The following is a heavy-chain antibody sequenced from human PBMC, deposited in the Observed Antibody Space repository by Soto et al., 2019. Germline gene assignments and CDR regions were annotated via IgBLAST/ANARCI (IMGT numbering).Heavy chain of an antibody. CDR2: IYHSGST. Sequence: XATLSLTCAVSGYSISSGYYWCCIRQPPGKGLEWIGSIYHSGSTYYNPSLKSRVTISVDTSKNQFSLKLSSVTAADTAVYYCARVQRITIFGVVISYYFDYWGQGTLVTVSS. D-gene: IGHD3-3*01. CDR3: ARVQRITIFGVVISYYFDY. V-gene: IGHV4-38-2*01. CDR1: GYSISSGYY. J-gene: IGHJ4*02.